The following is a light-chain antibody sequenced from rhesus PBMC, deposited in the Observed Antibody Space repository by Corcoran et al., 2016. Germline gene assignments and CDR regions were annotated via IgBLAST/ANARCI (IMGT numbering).Light chain of an antibody. V-gene: IGKV1-37*01. Sequence: DIQMTTSPSFLSASVGDRVTITCRASQGLSSYLAWYQQKPGKAPKHLIYYASNLESGVPARFSGSGSGTEFTRTIRSRQPEDFADYYCQQYNSDPWTFGQGTKVEIK. CDR3: QQYNSDPWT. J-gene: IGKJ1*01. CDR2: YAS. CDR1: QGLSSY.